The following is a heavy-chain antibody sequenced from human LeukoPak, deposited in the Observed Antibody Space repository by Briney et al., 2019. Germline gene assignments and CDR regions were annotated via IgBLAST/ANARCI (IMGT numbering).Heavy chain of an antibody. J-gene: IGHJ4*02. V-gene: IGHV1-8*01. D-gene: IGHD3-3*01. Sequence: ASVKVSCKASGYTFTSYDINWVRQATGQGLEWMGWMNPNSGNTGYAQKLQGRVTMTRNTSISTAYMELSSLRSEGTAVYYCARGVGYYDFWSGYYDFDYWGQGTLVTVSS. CDR2: MNPNSGNT. CDR3: ARGVGYYDFWSGYYDFDY. CDR1: GYTFTSYD.